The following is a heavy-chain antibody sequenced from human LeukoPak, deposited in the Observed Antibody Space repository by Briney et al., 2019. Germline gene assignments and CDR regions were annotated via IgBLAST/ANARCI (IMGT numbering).Heavy chain of an antibody. Sequence: SETLSLTCTVSGGSISSTNSYWGWIRQPPGKGLEWIATISYNRRTYYNPSLQSRVSISVGASKNQFSLKLSSVTAADTAVYYCARHHLRNNYGSADSWGQGTLVTVSS. J-gene: IGHJ4*02. CDR2: ISYNRRT. CDR3: ARHHLRNNYGSADS. CDR1: GGSISSTNSY. V-gene: IGHV4-39*01. D-gene: IGHD3-10*01.